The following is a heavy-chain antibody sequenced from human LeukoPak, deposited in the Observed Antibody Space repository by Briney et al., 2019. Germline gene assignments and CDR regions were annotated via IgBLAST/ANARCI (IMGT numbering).Heavy chain of an antibody. J-gene: IGHJ1*01. CDR2: IKYSGTT. CDR3: ARQLGSGWYSEYFQH. Sequence: SETLSLTCTVSGGSITSGNYYWGWVRQRPGKRLEWIVSIKYSGTTYQNPSLKSRVTISVDTSKNQFSLKLSSVAAADPAVYYCARQLGSGWYSEYFQHWGQGTLVTVSS. V-gene: IGHV4-39*01. CDR1: GGSITSGNYY. D-gene: IGHD6-19*01.